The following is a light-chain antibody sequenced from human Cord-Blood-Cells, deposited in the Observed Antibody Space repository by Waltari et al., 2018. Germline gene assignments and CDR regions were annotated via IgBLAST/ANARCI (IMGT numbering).Light chain of an antibody. Sequence: NFMLTQPHSVSESPGKTVTISCTRSSGSIASNYVQWYQQRPGSSPTTVIYEDNQRPSGVPDRFSVSIDSSSNSASLTISGLKTEDEADYYCQSYDSSNYVFGTGTKVTVL. CDR3: QSYDSSNYV. V-gene: IGLV6-57*01. J-gene: IGLJ1*01. CDR1: SGSIASNY. CDR2: EDN.